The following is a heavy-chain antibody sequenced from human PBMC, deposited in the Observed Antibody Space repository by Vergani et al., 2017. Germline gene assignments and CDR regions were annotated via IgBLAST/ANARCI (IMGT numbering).Heavy chain of an antibody. Sequence: QVQLVQSGAEVKKPGASVKVSCKASGYTFTSYDINWVRQATGQGLEWMGWMNPNSGNTGYAQKFQGRVTMTRNTSISTAYMELSSLRSEDTAVYYCARGEKYYDFWSGYFPGIARGWFDPWGQGTLVTVSS. CDR3: ARGEKYYDFWSGYFPGIARGWFDP. J-gene: IGHJ5*02. CDR2: MNPNSGNT. CDR1: GYTFTSYD. D-gene: IGHD3-3*01. V-gene: IGHV1-8*01.